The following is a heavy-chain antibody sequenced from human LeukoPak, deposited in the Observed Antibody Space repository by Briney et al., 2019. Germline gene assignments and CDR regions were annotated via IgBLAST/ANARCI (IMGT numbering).Heavy chain of an antibody. CDR1: GFTFSSYW. CDR3: AREITMVRGVIPKNYGMDV. Sequence: PGGSLRLSCAASGFTFSSYWMHWVRQAPGKGQVWDSRINSDGSSTSYADSVKGRFTISRDNAKNTLYLQMNSLRAEDTAVYYCAREITMVRGVIPKNYGMDVWGKGTTVTVSS. D-gene: IGHD3-10*01. CDR2: INSDGSST. V-gene: IGHV3-74*01. J-gene: IGHJ6*04.